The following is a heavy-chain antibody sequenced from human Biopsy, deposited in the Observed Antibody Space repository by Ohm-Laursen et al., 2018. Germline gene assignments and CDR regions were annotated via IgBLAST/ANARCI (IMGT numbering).Heavy chain of an antibody. Sequence: SDTLSFTCTVSGDSMNNYDWSWIRQPAGKGLEWIGRIYTSGSPNYNLSLESRVTMSVDTSKNQFSLNLRSVTAADTAVYYCARGTGRYYVYGAFDIWGQGTVVTVSS. CDR1: GDSMNNYD. J-gene: IGHJ3*02. CDR2: IYTSGSP. V-gene: IGHV4-4*07. D-gene: IGHD1-26*01. CDR3: ARGTGRYYVYGAFDI.